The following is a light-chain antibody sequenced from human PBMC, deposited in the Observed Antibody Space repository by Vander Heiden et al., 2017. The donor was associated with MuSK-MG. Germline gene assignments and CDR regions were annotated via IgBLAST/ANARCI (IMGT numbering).Light chain of an antibody. Sequence: DIQMTQSPSSLSASVGDRVIITCRASQGISKYLAWFQQKPGEAPKSLTYAASTLRSGVPSKFSGSGSGTDFTLTISSLQPEDFASYYCQQYNTYPYTFGQGTKLEIK. V-gene: IGKV1-16*02. J-gene: IGKJ2*01. CDR2: AAS. CDR1: QGISKY. CDR3: QQYNTYPYT.